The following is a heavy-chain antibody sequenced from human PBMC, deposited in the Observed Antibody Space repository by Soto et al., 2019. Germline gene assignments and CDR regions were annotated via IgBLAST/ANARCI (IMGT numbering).Heavy chain of an antibody. CDR3: ARIRTPYSSSWSGIDH. Sequence: SGPTLVNPTQTLTLTCTFSGFSLSTSGMCVSWIRQPPGKALEWLARIDWDDDKYYSTSLKTRLTISKDTSKNQVVLTMTNMDPVDTATYYCARIRTPYSSSWSGIDHWGQGTLVTVSS. D-gene: IGHD6-13*01. CDR1: GFSLSTSGMC. J-gene: IGHJ4*02. V-gene: IGHV2-70*11. CDR2: IDWDDDK.